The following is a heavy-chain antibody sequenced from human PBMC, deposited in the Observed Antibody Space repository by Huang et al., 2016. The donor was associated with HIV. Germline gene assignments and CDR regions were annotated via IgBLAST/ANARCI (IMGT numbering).Heavy chain of an antibody. CDR3: ARVKSRVGAVAAPGAFDI. D-gene: IGHD6-19*01. V-gene: IGHV3-30-3*01. CDR2: ISYDGSNK. Sequence: QVQLVESGGGVVQPGRSLRLSCAASGFTFSRYAMHGVRQAPGKGRDWVAVISYDGSNKYYADSVKGRFTISRDNSKNTLYLQMNSLRAEDTAVYYCARVKSRVGAVAAPGAFDIWGQGTMVTVSS. CDR1: GFTFSRYA. J-gene: IGHJ3*02.